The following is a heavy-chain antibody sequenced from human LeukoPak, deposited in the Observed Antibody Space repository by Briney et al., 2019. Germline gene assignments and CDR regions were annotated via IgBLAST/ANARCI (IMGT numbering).Heavy chain of an antibody. Sequence: ASVKVSCKASGYTFTSYYMHWVRQAPGQGLEWMGIINPSGGSTSYAQKFQGRVTMTRDMSTSTVYMELSSLRSEDTAVYYCAELGITMIGGVWGKGTTVTISS. D-gene: IGHD3-10*02. J-gene: IGHJ6*04. CDR3: AELGITMIGGV. V-gene: IGHV1-46*01. CDR1: GYTFTSYY. CDR2: INPSGGST.